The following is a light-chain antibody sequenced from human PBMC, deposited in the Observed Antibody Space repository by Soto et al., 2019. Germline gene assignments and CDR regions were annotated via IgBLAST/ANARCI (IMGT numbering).Light chain of an antibody. Sequence: QSVLTQPPSVSGAPGQRVTISCTGSSSNIGAVFDVHWYQQVPGTAPKLLIYENTKRPSGVPDRFSGSKSGTSASLAITGLQAAAEADSSCPSYDSGLSGWLFGGGTKLTVL. J-gene: IGLJ2*01. CDR2: ENT. CDR1: SSNIGAVFD. V-gene: IGLV1-40*01. CDR3: PSYDSGLSGWL.